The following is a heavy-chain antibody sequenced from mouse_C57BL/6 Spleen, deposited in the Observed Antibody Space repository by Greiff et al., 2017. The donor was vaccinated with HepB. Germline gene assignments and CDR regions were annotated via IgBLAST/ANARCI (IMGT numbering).Heavy chain of an antibody. CDR1: GYTFTSYW. D-gene: IGHD1-1*01. CDR3: ARRGSSFHYYAMDY. V-gene: IGHV1-59*01. J-gene: IGHJ4*01. CDR2: IDPSDSYT. Sequence: QVQLQQSGAELVRPGTSVKLSCKASGYTFTSYWMHWVKQRPGQGLEWIGVIDPSDSYTNYNQKFKGKATLTVDTSSSTAYMQLSSLTSEDSAVYYCARRGSSFHYYAMDYWGQGTSVTVSS.